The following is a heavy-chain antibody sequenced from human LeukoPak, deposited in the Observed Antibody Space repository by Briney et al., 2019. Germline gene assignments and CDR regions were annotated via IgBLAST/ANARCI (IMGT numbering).Heavy chain of an antibody. J-gene: IGHJ3*02. CDR1: GFTFSTYW. CDR2: INAYGSST. V-gene: IGHV3-74*01. D-gene: IGHD4-17*01. Sequence: GGSLRLSCAASGFTFSTYWMHWVRQAPGKGLVWVSRINAYGSSTNYADSVKGRFTISRDNANNTVYLQMNSLSAEDTAMYYCTFSSYGDHVGVDAFDMWGQGTMVTVSS. CDR3: TFSSYGDHVGVDAFDM.